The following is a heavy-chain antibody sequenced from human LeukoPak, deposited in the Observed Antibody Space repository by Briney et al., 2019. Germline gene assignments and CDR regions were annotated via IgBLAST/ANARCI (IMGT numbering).Heavy chain of an antibody. D-gene: IGHD3-3*01. Sequence: SETLSLTCTVSGGSVSSGSYYWSWIRQPPGKGLEWIGYIYYSGSTNYNPSLKSRVTISVDTSKNQFSLKLSSVTAADTAVYYRATAYYDFWSGYYRPGYYYYGMDVWGQGTTVTVSS. CDR1: GGSVSSGSYY. CDR3: ATAYYDFWSGYYRPGYYYYGMDV. CDR2: IYYSGST. V-gene: IGHV4-61*01. J-gene: IGHJ6*02.